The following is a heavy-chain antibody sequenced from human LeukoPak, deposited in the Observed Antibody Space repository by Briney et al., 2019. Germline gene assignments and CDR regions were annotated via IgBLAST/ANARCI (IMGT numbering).Heavy chain of an antibody. CDR2: INHSGST. V-gene: IGHV4-34*01. CDR3: ARGTYYYGSGSYNFDY. J-gene: IGHJ4*02. D-gene: IGHD3-10*01. CDR1: GGSSSGYY. Sequence: SETLSLTCAVYGGSSSGYYWSWIRQPPGKGLEWIGEINHSGSTNYNPSLKSRVTISVDTSMNQFSLKLSSVTAADTAVYYCARGTYYYGSGSYNFDYWGQGTLVTVSS.